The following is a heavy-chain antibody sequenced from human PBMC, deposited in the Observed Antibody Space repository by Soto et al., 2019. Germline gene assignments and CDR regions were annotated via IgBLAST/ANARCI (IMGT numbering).Heavy chain of an antibody. CDR1: GFRFGPSG. CDR3: ARDGGCRDGYTVGCNWFDP. Sequence: PGGSLRLSCATSGFRFGPSGMHWVRQAPGKGLEWVAIIWNDGSTTYYADSVRDRFTISRDNSKNTLYLQMNSLRAEDTAVYYCARDGGCRDGYTVGCNWFDPWGQGT. V-gene: IGHV3-33*01. J-gene: IGHJ5*02. CDR2: IWNDGSTT. D-gene: IGHD5-12*01.